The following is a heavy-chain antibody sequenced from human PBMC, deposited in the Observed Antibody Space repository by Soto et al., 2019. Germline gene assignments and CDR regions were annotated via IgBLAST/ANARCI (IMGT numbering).Heavy chain of an antibody. CDR3: AREPTGGWFDP. CDR2: IYYSGST. J-gene: IGHJ5*02. CDR1: GGSISSGDYY. V-gene: IGHV4-30-4*01. Sequence: SGTLSLTCTVSGGSISSGDYYWSWIRQPPGKGLEWIGYIYYSGSTYYNPSLKSRVTISVDTSKNQFSLKLSSVTAADTAVYYCAREPTGGWFDPWGQGTLVTVSP.